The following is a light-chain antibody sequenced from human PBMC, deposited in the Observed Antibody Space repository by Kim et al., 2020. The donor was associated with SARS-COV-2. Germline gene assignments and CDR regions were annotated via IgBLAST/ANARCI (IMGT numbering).Light chain of an antibody. CDR3: QQYGSSPPLT. Sequence: PVERATLSCRASQSVSSNYLAWYQQKPGQAPRLLIYGASSRATGIPDRFSGSGSGTDFTLTISRLEPEDFAVYYCQQYGSSPPLTFGGGTKVDIK. V-gene: IGKV3-20*01. J-gene: IGKJ4*01. CDR1: QSVSSNY. CDR2: GAS.